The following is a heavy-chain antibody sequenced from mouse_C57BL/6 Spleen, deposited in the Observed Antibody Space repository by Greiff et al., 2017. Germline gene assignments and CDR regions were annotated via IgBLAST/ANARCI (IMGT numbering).Heavy chain of an antibody. Sequence: DVQLQESGPGLVKPSQSLSLTCSVTGYSITSGYYWNWIRQFPGNKLEWMGYISYDGSNNYNPSLKNRISITRDTSKNQFFLKLNSVTTEDTATYYCASDYGSSSFAYWGQGTLVTVSA. J-gene: IGHJ3*01. CDR1: GYSITSGYY. D-gene: IGHD1-1*01. V-gene: IGHV3-6*01. CDR3: ASDYGSSSFAY. CDR2: ISYDGSN.